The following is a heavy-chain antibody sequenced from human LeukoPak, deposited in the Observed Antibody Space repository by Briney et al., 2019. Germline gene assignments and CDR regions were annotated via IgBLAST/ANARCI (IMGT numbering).Heavy chain of an antibody. V-gene: IGHV3-11*06. D-gene: IGHD3-10*01. CDR2: ISSGSTYT. CDR3: ARDGYATGSHDY. Sequence: PGGSLRLSYAASGFTFSDYYMSWIRQAPGKGLEWVSYISSGSTYTNYADSVKGRFTISRDNAKNSLHLQMNSLRAEDTAVYYCARDGYATGSHDYWGQGTLVTVSS. J-gene: IGHJ4*02. CDR1: GFTFSDYY.